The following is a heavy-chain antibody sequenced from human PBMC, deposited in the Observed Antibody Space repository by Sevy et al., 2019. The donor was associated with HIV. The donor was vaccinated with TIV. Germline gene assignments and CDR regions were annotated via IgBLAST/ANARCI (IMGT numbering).Heavy chain of an antibody. Sequence: GESLKISCAASGFTFSSYGMHWVRQAPGKGLGWVAVIWYDGSNKYYADSVKGRFTISRDNSKNTLYLQMNSLRAEDTAVYYCASQRGVLGFDYWGQGTLVTVSS. D-gene: IGHD3-16*01. CDR3: ASQRGVLGFDY. J-gene: IGHJ4*02. V-gene: IGHV3-33*01. CDR2: IWYDGSNK. CDR1: GFTFSSYG.